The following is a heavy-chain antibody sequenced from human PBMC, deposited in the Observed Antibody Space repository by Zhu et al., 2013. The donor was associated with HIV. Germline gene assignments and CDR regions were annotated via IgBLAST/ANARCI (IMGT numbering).Heavy chain of an antibody. Sequence: QVQLVQSGAEVKKPGASVKVSCKASGYTFTSYDINWVRQATGQGLEWMGWMNPNSGNTGYAQKFQGRVTMTRNTSISTAYMELSSLRSEDTAVYYCARVVPNGSGSYYPQRPFDPWGQGTLVTVSS. CDR1: GYTFTSYD. D-gene: IGHD3-10*01. CDR2: MNPNSGNT. CDR3: ARVVPNGSGSYYPQRPFDP. J-gene: IGHJ5*02. V-gene: IGHV1-8*01.